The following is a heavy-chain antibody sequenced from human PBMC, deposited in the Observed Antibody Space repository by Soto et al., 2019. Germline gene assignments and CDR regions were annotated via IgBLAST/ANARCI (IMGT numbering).Heavy chain of an antibody. V-gene: IGHV4-34*01. J-gene: IGHJ4*02. CDR2: IYYSGST. D-gene: IGHD2-21*02. CDR1: GGSFSGYY. CDR3: ARQRTSVVTQAYFDV. Sequence: SETLSLTCAVYGGSFSGYYWTWIRQPPGKGLEWIGSIYYSGSTYNNPSLRSRVSMSIDTSKDQFSLKLKSVTAADTALYFCARQRTSVVTQAYFDVWGPGSLVTVSS.